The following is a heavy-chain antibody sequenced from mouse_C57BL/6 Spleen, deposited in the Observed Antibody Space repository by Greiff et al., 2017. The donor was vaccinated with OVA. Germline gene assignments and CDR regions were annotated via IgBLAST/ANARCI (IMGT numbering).Heavy chain of an antibody. CDR2: IYPGSGNT. CDR3: ARGGGSRAWFAY. J-gene: IGHJ3*01. V-gene: IGHV1-66*01. Sequence: QVQLQQSGPELVKPGASVKISCKASGYSFTSYYIHWVKQRPGQGLEWIGWIYPGSGNTKYNEKFKGKATLTADTSSSTAYIQLSRLTSEDSAVYYCARGGGSRAWFAYWGQGTLVTVSA. CDR1: GYSFTSYY. D-gene: IGHD1-1*01.